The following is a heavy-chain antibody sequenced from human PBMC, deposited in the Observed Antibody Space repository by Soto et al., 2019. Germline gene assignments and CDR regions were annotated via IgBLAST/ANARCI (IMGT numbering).Heavy chain of an antibody. CDR3: ARGCSSTSCYAYWYFDL. D-gene: IGHD2-2*01. V-gene: IGHV3-48*01. Sequence: GGSLRLSCAASGFTFSSYSMNWVRQAPGKGLEWVSYISSSSSTIYYADSVKGRFTISRDNAKNSLYLQMNSLRAEDTAVYYCARGCSSTSCYAYWYFDLWGRGTLVTVYS. CDR1: GFTFSSYS. J-gene: IGHJ2*01. CDR2: ISSSSSTI.